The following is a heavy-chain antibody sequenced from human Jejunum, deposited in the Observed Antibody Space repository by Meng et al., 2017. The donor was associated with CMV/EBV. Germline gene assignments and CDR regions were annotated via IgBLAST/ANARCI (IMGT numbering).Heavy chain of an antibody. CDR3: GTLKYTSGFYGPAY. J-gene: IGHJ4*02. Sequence: QVQVLTLGAEWKKPGAPVKVCCKASGYAFTRYPMNWVRQAPGQGLEWMGWISTNTGNPTYAQGFTGRFVFSVDTSVSTAYLQISSLKAEDTAVYYCGTLKYTSGFYGPAYWGQGALVTVFS. D-gene: IGHD6-19*01. CDR1: GYAFTRYP. CDR2: ISTNTGNP. V-gene: IGHV7-4-1*02.